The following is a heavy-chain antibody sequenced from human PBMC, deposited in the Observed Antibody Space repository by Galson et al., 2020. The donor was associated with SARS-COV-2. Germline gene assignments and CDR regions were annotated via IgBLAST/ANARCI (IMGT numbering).Heavy chain of an antibody. CDR1: GFTFSSYW. CDR2: IKQDGSEK. V-gene: IGHV3-7*03. Sequence: GESLKISCAASGFTFSSYWMSWVRQAPGKGLEWVANIKQDGSEKYYVDSVKGRFTISRDNAKNSLYLQMNSLRAEDTAVYYCARAPWNYAVDYWGQGTLVTVSS. J-gene: IGHJ4*02. D-gene: IGHD1-7*01. CDR3: ARAPWNYAVDY.